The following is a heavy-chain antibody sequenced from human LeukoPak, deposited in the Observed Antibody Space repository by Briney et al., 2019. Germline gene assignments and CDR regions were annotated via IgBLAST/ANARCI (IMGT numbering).Heavy chain of an antibody. D-gene: IGHD5-18*01. CDR2: FDPEDGET. V-gene: IGHV1-24*01. CDR1: GYTLTELS. CDR3: ATQRIQLWLLGGFWFDP. J-gene: IGHJ5*02. Sequence: ASVKVSCKVSGYTLTELSMHWVRQAPGKGLEWMGGFDPEDGETIYAQKFQGRVTMTEDTSTDTAYMELSSLRSEDTAVYYCATQRIQLWLLGGFWFDPGGQGTLVTVSS.